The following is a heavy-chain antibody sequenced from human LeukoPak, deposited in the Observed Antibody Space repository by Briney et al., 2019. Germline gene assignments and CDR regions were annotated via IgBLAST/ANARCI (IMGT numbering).Heavy chain of an antibody. CDR2: ITNDGRST. CDR3: ATQQRGNPAS. V-gene: IGHV3-74*01. Sequence: PGGSLRLSCAASGLTFSSHSMHWGRQAPGNGLLWGSRITNDGRSTTYADSVKGRFTIPRNNATTMLYLQVNSLRAEDTAVYYRATQQRGNPASWGAGTLVTVSS. J-gene: IGHJ5*02. D-gene: IGHD6-25*01. CDR1: GLTFSSHS.